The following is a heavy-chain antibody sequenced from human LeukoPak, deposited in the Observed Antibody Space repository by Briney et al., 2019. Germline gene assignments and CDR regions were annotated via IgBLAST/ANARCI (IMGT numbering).Heavy chain of an antibody. J-gene: IGHJ6*04. V-gene: IGHV3-23*01. CDR3: AELGITMIGGV. Sequence: GGTLRLSCAASGFTFSSYGMSWVRQAPGKGLEWVSAISGSGGSTYYADSVKGRFTISRDNAKNSLYLQMNSLRAEDTAVYYCAELGITMIGGVWGKGTTVTISS. CDR2: ISGSGGST. CDR1: GFTFSSYG. D-gene: IGHD3-10*02.